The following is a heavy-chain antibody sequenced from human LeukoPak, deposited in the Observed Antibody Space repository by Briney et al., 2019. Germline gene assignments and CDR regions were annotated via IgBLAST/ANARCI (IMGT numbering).Heavy chain of an antibody. CDR2: ISGSSGII. Sequence: GGSLRLSCAASGFTFNTYTMNWVRQAPGKGLEWVSYISGSSGIIDYADSVRGRFTISRDNAKNSLYLQMNSLRAEDTAVYYCARDRTTVTTSALDYWGQGTLVTVSS. V-gene: IGHV3-48*01. J-gene: IGHJ4*02. D-gene: IGHD4-11*01. CDR3: ARDRTTVTTSALDY. CDR1: GFTFNTYT.